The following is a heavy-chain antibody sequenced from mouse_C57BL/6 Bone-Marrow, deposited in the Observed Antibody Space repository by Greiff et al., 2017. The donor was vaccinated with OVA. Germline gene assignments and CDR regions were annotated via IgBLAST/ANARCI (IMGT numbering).Heavy chain of an antibody. V-gene: IGHV5-6*01. D-gene: IGHD3-3*01. J-gene: IGHJ3*01. Sequence: EVQLVESGGDLVKPGGSLKLSCAASGFTFSSYGMSWVRQTPDKRLEWVATISSGGSYTYYPDSVKGRFTISRDNAKNTLYLQMSSLKSEDTAMYYCARQGGLAYWGQGTLVTVSA. CDR1: GFTFSSYG. CDR3: ARQGGLAY. CDR2: ISSGGSYT.